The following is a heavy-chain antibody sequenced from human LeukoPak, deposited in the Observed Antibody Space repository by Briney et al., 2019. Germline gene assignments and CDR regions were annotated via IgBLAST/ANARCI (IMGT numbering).Heavy chain of an antibody. V-gene: IGHV3-23*01. Sequence: GGSLRLSCAASGFTFSSYAMSWVRQAPGKGLEWVSTISGSGGSTYYTDSVKGRFTISRDNSKNTLYLQLNSLRVEDTAIYYCAKDRGPGYSGYDWGAFDIWGQGTMVTVSS. D-gene: IGHD5-12*01. J-gene: IGHJ3*02. CDR3: AKDRGPGYSGYDWGAFDI. CDR1: GFTFSSYA. CDR2: ISGSGGST.